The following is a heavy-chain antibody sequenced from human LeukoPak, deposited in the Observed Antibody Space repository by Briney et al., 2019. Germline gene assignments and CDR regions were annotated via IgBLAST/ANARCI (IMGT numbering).Heavy chain of an antibody. CDR2: ISSTGGTT. V-gene: IGHV3-23*01. D-gene: IGHD2-15*01. Sequence: GGTLRLSCAASGITFSSYGMSWVRQAPGKGLEWVSSISSTGGTTYYADSVKGRFTISRDNSKNTLYLQMNSLRAEDTAIYYCAKNGDRGAYCTGGTCYPYFYYYMDVWGKGTTVTI. CDR1: GITFSSYG. CDR3: AKNGDRGAYCTGGTCYPYFYYYMDV. J-gene: IGHJ6*03.